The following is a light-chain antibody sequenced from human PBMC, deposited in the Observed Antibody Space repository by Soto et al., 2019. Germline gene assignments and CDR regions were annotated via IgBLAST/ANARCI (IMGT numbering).Light chain of an antibody. CDR2: DAS. J-gene: IGKJ5*01. Sequence: DIQMTQSPSSLSASVGDRVTITCRASQSISSYLNWYQQKPGKAPKLLIYDASSLQSGVPSRFSGSGSGTDFTLTISSLQPEDFATYYCQQTYSIVTFGQGTRLEIK. V-gene: IGKV1-39*01. CDR3: QQTYSIVT. CDR1: QSISSY.